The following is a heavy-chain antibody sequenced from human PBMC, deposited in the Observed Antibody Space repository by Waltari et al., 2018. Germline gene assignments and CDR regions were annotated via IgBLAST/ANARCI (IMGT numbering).Heavy chain of an antibody. D-gene: IGHD7-27*01. J-gene: IGHJ3*01. Sequence: EVQLVESGGDLVRPGGARRVSCEAAVFACSSDWRCWVRQAPGKGLEWVANIRQDGSEKKYLDSVRGRFIISRDNAKNSVYLQMNSLRVEDTALYYCAKDNWGRPGGIDGFDVWGQGTMVTVSS. CDR2: IRQDGSEK. CDR1: VFACSSDW. V-gene: IGHV3-7*01. CDR3: AKDNWGRPGGIDGFDV.